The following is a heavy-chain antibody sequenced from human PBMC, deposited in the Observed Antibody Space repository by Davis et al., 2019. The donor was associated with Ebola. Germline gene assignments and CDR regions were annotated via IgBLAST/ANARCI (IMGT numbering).Heavy chain of an antibody. J-gene: IGHJ6*02. D-gene: IGHD3-9*01. V-gene: IGHV3-43*01. CDR2: INWEGGRT. CDR1: GFTFEDYT. Sequence: GESLKISCAASGFTFEDYTMHWVRQAPGKGLEWVSLINWEGGRTYYADSVKGRFSISRDNSKNSVYLQMNSLRSEDTALYYCAKDKKADIWTGHSFMDVWGQGTTVTVSS. CDR3: AKDKKADIWTGHSFMDV.